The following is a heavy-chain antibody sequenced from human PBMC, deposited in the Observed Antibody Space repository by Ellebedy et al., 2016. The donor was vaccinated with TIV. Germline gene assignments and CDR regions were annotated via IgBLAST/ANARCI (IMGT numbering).Heavy chain of an antibody. D-gene: IGHD1/OR15-1a*01. Sequence: GESLKISXAASGFTFSDYAFNWVRQAPGKGLEWVASISSFGGSTYYGDSVEGRFTISRDNSDNMLYLQMNSLRAEGTAVYFCAKDRVGTQAGNKFRILDTWGRGTLVTVST. J-gene: IGHJ5*02. CDR1: GFTFSDYA. CDR3: AKDRVGTQAGNKFRILDT. V-gene: IGHV3-23*01. CDR2: ISSFGGST.